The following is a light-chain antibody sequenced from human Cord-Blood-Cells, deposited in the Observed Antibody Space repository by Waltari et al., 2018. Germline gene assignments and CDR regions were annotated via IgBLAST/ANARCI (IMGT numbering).Light chain of an antibody. CDR1: QGISSY. CDR3: QQYYSYPRT. V-gene: IGKV1-8*01. CDR2: AAS. Sequence: ATRMPQSQSSFSASTGNRVPITCRASQGISSYLAWYQQKPGKAPKLLIYAASTLQSGVPSRFSGSGSGTDFTLTISCLQSEDFATYYCQQYYSYPRTFGQGTKVEIK. J-gene: IGKJ1*01.